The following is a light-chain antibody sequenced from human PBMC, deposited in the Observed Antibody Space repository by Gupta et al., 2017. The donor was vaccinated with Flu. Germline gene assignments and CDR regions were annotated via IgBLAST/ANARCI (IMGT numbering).Light chain of an antibody. V-gene: IGLV2-14*03. CDR2: DVS. J-gene: IGLJ1*01. CDR3: SSYTSISTFYV. Sequence: QSALTQPASVSGSPGQSITISCTGTSSDVGRSDSVSWYQQHPGKAPKLLIYDVSSRPSGVPSRFSGSKSGNTASLTISGLQAEDETDYYCSSYTSISTFYVFGTGTKVTVL. CDR1: SSDVGRSDS.